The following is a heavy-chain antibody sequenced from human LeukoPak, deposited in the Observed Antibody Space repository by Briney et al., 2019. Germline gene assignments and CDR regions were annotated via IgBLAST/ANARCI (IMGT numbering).Heavy chain of an antibody. Sequence: GGSLRLSCAASGFTFSSYSMNWVRQAPGKGLEWVSSISSRSSYIYYADSVKGRFTISRDNAKNSLYLQMNSLRAEDTAVYYCASFSDFWSGPDAFDIWGQGTMVTVSS. J-gene: IGHJ3*02. CDR2: ISSRSSYI. V-gene: IGHV3-21*01. D-gene: IGHD3-3*01. CDR1: GFTFSSYS. CDR3: ASFSDFWSGPDAFDI.